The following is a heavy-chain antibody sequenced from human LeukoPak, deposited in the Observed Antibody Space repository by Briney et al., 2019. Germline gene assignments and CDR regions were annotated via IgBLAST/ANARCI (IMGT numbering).Heavy chain of an antibody. CDR3: ARDHLIASAGNDY. V-gene: IGHV3-74*01. J-gene: IGHJ4*02. CDR2: INTDGSST. Sequence: GGSLRLSCAASGFTFSSYSMNWVRQAPGKGLVWVSRINTDGSSTSYADSVKGRFTISRDNAKNSLYLQMNSLRAEDTALYYCARDHLIASAGNDYWGQGTLVTVSS. CDR1: GFTFSSYS. D-gene: IGHD6-13*01.